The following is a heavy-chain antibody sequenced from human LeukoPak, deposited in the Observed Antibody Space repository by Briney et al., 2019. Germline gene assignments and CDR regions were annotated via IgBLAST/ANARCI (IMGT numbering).Heavy chain of an antibody. D-gene: IGHD1-26*01. J-gene: IGHJ3*01. CDR3: VREASGVSSSAFDV. V-gene: IGHV3-74*01. CDR2: INSDGTNT. CDR1: EFTFSTYC. Sequence: GGSLRLSCAASEFTFSTYCMHGVRQAPGKGLVWVSRINSDGTNTDYADSVKGRFTISRDNAKNTLYMQMNSLRVDDTAVYYCVREASGVSSSAFDVWGQGTMVTVSS.